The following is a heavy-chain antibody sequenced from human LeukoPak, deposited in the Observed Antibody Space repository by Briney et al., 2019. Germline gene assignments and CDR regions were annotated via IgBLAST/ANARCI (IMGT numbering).Heavy chain of an antibody. Sequence: PSETLSLTCTVSGGSISSYYWSWIRQPPGKGLEWIGYIYTSGSTNYNPSLKSRVTISVDTSKNQFSLKLSSVTAADTAVYYCARDGGYSYGYFDYYYYGMDVWGQGTTVTVSS. CDR2: IYTSGST. CDR1: GGSISSYY. V-gene: IGHV4-4*08. J-gene: IGHJ6*02. CDR3: ARDGGYSYGYFDYYYYGMDV. D-gene: IGHD5-18*01.